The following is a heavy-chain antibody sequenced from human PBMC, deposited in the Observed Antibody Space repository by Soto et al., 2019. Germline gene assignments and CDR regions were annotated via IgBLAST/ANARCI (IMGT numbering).Heavy chain of an antibody. CDR2: INWDDDK. Sequence: QITLKESGPTLVKPTQTLTLTCTLSGSSLSTSGVGVSWIRQPPGKALEWLAHINWDDDKRFSPSLQSRLTITKDTSKDQVVLTMTNMNPLDTATYYCAHRRNFYNNSGLDYWGQGTLVTVSS. CDR3: AHRRNFYNNSGLDY. D-gene: IGHD3-22*01. CDR1: GSSLSTSGVG. V-gene: IGHV2-5*02. J-gene: IGHJ4*02.